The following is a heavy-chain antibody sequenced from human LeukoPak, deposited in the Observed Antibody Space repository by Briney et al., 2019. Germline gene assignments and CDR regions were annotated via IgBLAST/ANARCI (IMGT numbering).Heavy chain of an antibody. CDR3: ARGDWGYTYGYTI. Sequence: GGSLRLSCAASGFTVSSNYMNWVRQAPGKGLEWVSVIFSGGNTYYADSVKGRFTISRDNSKNTVYLQMNSLRAEDTVVYYCARGDWGYTYGYTIWGQGTLVTVSS. CDR2: IFSGGNT. J-gene: IGHJ4*02. CDR1: GFTVSSNY. V-gene: IGHV3-53*01. D-gene: IGHD5-18*01.